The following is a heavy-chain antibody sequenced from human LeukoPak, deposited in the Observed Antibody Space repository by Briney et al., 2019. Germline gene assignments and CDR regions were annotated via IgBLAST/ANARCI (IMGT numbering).Heavy chain of an antibody. CDR1: GYTXTSYF. V-gene: IGHV1-46*01. CDR3: ARLLWFGGSLDY. Sequence: ASVKVSCKASGYTXTSYFIHGVRQAPGQGLEWMGIINPSGGSTTYAQKFQGRVTLTRDTSTSTVYMELSSLRSEDTAVYYCARLLWFGGSLDYWGQGTLVTVSS. CDR2: INPSGGST. J-gene: IGHJ4*02. D-gene: IGHD3-10*01.